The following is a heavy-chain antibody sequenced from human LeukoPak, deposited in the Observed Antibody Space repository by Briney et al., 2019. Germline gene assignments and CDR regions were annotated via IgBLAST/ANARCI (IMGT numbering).Heavy chain of an antibody. CDR3: ARDIEAPGIAFDI. V-gene: IGHV3-7*04. Sequence: GGSLRLSCTASGFTFGSYWMNWVRQAPGKGLEWVANIKQDGSEKYYVDSVKGRFTISRDNAKNSLYLQMNSLRAEDTAVYYCARDIEAPGIAFDIWGRGTMVTVSS. CDR1: GFTFGSYW. J-gene: IGHJ3*02. CDR2: IKQDGSEK. D-gene: IGHD6-13*01.